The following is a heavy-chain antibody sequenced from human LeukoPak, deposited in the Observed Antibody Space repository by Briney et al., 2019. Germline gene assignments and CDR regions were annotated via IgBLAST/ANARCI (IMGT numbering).Heavy chain of an antibody. CDR2: INHSGST. V-gene: IGHV4-39*07. CDR1: GGSISSSSYY. D-gene: IGHD2-8*01. Sequence: SETLSLTCTVSGGSISSSSYYWSWIRQPPGKGLEWIGEINHSGSTNYNPSLKSRVTISVDTSKNQFSLKLSSVTAADTAVYYCARLYVGAFDIWGQGTMVTVSS. CDR3: ARLYVGAFDI. J-gene: IGHJ3*02.